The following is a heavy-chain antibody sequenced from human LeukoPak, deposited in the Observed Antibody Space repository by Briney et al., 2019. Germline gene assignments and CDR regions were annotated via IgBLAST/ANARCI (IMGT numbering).Heavy chain of an antibody. D-gene: IGHD3-10*01. Sequence: SETLSLTCAVYGGSFSGYYWSWIRQPPGKGLEWIGEINHSGSTNYNPSLKSRVTISVDTSRNQFSLKLSSVTAADTAVYYCARGLWFGDENPPYFDYWGQGILVTVSS. CDR1: GGSFSGYY. CDR2: INHSGST. V-gene: IGHV4-34*01. J-gene: IGHJ4*02. CDR3: ARGLWFGDENPPYFDY.